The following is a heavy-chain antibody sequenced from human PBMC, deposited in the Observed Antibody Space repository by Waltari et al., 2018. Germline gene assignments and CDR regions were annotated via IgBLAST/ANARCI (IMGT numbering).Heavy chain of an antibody. J-gene: IGHJ4*02. CDR3: ARQVGNIVSLIDY. CDR1: GGSFSGYY. V-gene: IGHV4-34*01. Sequence: QVQLQQWGAGLLKPSETLSLTCAVYGGSFSGYYWSWIRQPPGKGLEWIGSIYHSGSTYYNPSLKSRVTISVDTSKNQFSLKLSSVTAADTAVYYCARQVGNIVSLIDYWGQGTLVTVSS. D-gene: IGHD5-12*01. CDR2: IYHSGST.